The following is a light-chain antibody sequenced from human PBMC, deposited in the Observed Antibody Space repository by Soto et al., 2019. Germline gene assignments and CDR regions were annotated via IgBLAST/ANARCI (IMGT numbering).Light chain of an antibody. CDR1: QSISSW. CDR3: QQYNSISRGT. CDR2: KAS. J-gene: IGKJ1*01. Sequence: DIQMTQSPSTLSASVGDRVTITCRASQSISSWLAWYQQKPGKAPKLLIYKASSLESGVPSRFSGSGSGTEFTLTISSLQPDDFATYYCQQYNSISRGTFGQGTKVEIK. V-gene: IGKV1-5*03.